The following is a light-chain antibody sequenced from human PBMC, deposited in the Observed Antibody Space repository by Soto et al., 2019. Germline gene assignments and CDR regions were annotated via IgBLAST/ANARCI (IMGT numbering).Light chain of an antibody. Sequence: DIQMTQSPPSLSASVGDRVTITCRASQGIRNFVAWYKQKPGKAPKLLIYAAATLPSGVPSRFSGSGSGTDFTLPITSLQPEDVATYSCQKYSSVPVFGPGTKVEI. CDR2: AAA. V-gene: IGKV1-27*01. CDR1: QGIRNF. J-gene: IGKJ3*01. CDR3: QKYSSVPV.